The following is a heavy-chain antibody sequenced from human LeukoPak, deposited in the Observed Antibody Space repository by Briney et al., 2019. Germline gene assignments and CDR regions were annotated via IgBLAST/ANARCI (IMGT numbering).Heavy chain of an antibody. Sequence: PGGSLRLSCAASGFTFSSYSMNWVRQAPGKGLEWVSYISSSSSTIYYADSVKGRFTISRDNAKNSLYLQMNSLRAEDTAVYYCARYSRGKQRITIFGVAKREPFDYWGQGTLVTVSS. CDR1: GFTFSSYS. V-gene: IGHV3-48*01. J-gene: IGHJ4*02. CDR3: ARYSRGKQRITIFGVAKREPFDY. CDR2: ISSSSSTI. D-gene: IGHD3-3*01.